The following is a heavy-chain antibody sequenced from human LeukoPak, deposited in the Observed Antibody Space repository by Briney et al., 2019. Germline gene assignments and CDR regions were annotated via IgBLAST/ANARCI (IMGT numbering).Heavy chain of an antibody. CDR2: INSDGSST. V-gene: IGHV3-74*01. Sequence: GGSLRLSCAASGFTFSSYEMNWVRQAPGKGLVWVSRINSDGSSTSYADSVKGRFTISRDNAKNTLYLQMNSLRAEDTAVYYCARDLLHYYDSSGYYFGYWGQGTLVTVSS. D-gene: IGHD3-22*01. CDR1: GFTFSSYE. J-gene: IGHJ4*02. CDR3: ARDLLHYYDSSGYYFGY.